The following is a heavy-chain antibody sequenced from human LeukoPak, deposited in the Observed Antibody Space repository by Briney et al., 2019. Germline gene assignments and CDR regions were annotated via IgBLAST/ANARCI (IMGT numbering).Heavy chain of an antibody. V-gene: IGHV3-23*01. Sequence: PGGSLRLSCAASGFTFSSYAMSWVRQAPGKGLEWVSAISGSGGSTYYADSVKGRFTISRDNSKNTLYLQMNSLRAEDTAVYYCAKDRDIGGTSCNFDYWGQGTLVTVSS. D-gene: IGHD2-2*01. J-gene: IGHJ4*02. CDR1: GFTFSSYA. CDR3: AKDRDIGGTSCNFDY. CDR2: ISGSGGST.